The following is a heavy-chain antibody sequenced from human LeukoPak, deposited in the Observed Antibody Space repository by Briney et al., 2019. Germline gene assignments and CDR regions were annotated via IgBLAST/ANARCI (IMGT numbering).Heavy chain of an antibody. V-gene: IGHV1-18*01. D-gene: IGHD2-8*01. CDR3: ARDRLDIVLMVYANWFDP. CDR1: GYTFTSYG. J-gene: IGHJ5*02. Sequence: ASVKVSCKASGYTFTSYGISWVRQAPGQGLECMGWISAYNGDTNYAQKLQGRVTMTTDTSTSTAYMELRSLRSDDTAVYYCARDRLDIVLMVYANWFDPWGQGTLVTVSS. CDR2: ISAYNGDT.